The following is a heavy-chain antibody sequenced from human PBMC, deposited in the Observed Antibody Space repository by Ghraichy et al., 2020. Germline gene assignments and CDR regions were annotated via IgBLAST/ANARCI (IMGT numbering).Heavy chain of an antibody. J-gene: IGHJ6*02. CDR1: GFTVSSNY. CDR2: IYSCGST. V-gene: IGHV3-53*01. D-gene: IGHD2-15*01. CDR3: AREDRGDCSGGSCYSAYYYYGMDV. Sequence: GGSLRLSCAASGFTVSSNYMSWVRQAPGKGLEWVSVIYSCGSTYYADSLKGRFTISRDNSKNTLYLQMNSLRAEDTAVYYCAREDRGDCSGGSCYSAYYYYGMDVWGQGTTVTVSS.